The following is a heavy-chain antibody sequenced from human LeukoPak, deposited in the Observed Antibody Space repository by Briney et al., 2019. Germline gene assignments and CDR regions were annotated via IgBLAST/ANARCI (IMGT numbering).Heavy chain of an antibody. CDR3: ARGILWFGDDV. CDR2: INPNSGNT. V-gene: IGHV1-8*01. CDR1: VYTFPSYD. Sequence: ASVNVSFKSSVYTFPSYDFNWVRQATGQGLEWMGWINPNSGNTGYAQKFQGRVNMTRHTSINTANMELSSLRSEDTVVYYCARGILWFGDDVWGKGTTVTIYS. J-gene: IGHJ6*04. D-gene: IGHD3-10*01.